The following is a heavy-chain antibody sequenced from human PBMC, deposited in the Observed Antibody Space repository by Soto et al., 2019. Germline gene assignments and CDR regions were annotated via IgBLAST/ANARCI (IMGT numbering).Heavy chain of an antibody. CDR2: INAGNGNT. CDR3: ARDGLGIVAIPAAHYYTYGMDF. J-gene: IGHJ6*02. D-gene: IGHD2-2*01. CDR1: GYTFTSYA. V-gene: IGHV1-3*01. Sequence: GASVKVSCKASGYTFTSYALHWVRQAPGQRLEWMGWINAGNGNTKYSQKLQGRVTITRDTSASTAYMELSSLTSEDTAVYYCARDGLGIVAIPAAHYYTYGMDFWGQGTTVTVSS.